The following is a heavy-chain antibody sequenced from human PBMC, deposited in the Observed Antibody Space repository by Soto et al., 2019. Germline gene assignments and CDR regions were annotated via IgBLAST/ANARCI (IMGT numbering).Heavy chain of an antibody. CDR2: IYPGDSDT. CDR1: GYSFTSYW. CDR3: ARHGPPGDCSGGSCYPNWYFDL. V-gene: IGHV5-51*01. J-gene: IGHJ2*01. Sequence: GESLKISCKGSGYSFTSYWIGWVRQMPGKGLEWMGTIYPGDSDTRYSPSFQGQVTISADKSISTAYLQWSSLKASDTAMYYCARHGPPGDCSGGSCYPNWYFDLWGRGTLVTVSS. D-gene: IGHD2-15*01.